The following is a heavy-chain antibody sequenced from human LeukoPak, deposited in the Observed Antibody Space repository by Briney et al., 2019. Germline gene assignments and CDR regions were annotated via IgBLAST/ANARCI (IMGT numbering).Heavy chain of an antibody. V-gene: IGHV3-48*03. CDR3: ARVMSDDIAGYFDY. D-gene: IGHD2-15*01. CDR1: GFTFSSYE. Sequence: GGSLRLSCAASGFTFSSYEMNWVRQAPGKGLERVSYISSSGSTIYYADSVKGRFTISRDNAKNSLYLQMNSLRAEDTAVYYCARVMSDDIAGYFDYWGQGTLVTVSS. CDR2: ISSSGSTI. J-gene: IGHJ4*02.